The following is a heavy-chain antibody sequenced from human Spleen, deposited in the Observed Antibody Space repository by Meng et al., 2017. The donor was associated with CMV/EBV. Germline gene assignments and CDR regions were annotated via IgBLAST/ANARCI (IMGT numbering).Heavy chain of an antibody. CDR3: ARDPTRIAGRPNHFDY. D-gene: IGHD6-6*01. CDR1: GLTISGYA. J-gene: IGHJ4*02. V-gene: IGHV3-30*04. CDR2: ISYDGSYE. Sequence: SGLTISGYALHWVRQAPGKGLEWVAFISYDGSYEYYADSVKGRFTIYRDNSKNTLSLEMNSLRGEDTAVYYCARDPTRIAGRPNHFDYWGQGTLVTVSS.